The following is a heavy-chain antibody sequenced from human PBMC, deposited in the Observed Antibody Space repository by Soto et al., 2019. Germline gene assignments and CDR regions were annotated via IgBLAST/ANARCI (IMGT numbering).Heavy chain of an antibody. J-gene: IGHJ6*02. D-gene: IGHD5-18*01. Sequence: GASVKVSCKASGYTFTSYYMHWVRQAPGQGLEWMGIINPSGGSTSYAQKFQGRVTMTRDTSTSTVYMELSSLRSEDTAVYYCARGSDLTKRQLWSNYYYYYGMDVWGQGTTVTVSS. CDR2: INPSGGST. CDR3: ARGSDLTKRQLWSNYYYYYGMDV. CDR1: GYTFTSYY. V-gene: IGHV1-46*01.